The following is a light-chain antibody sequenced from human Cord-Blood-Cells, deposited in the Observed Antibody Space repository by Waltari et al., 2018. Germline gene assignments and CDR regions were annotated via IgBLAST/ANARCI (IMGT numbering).Light chain of an antibody. Sequence: QSALTQPRSVSGSPGQSVPISCTGTSSDVGGYNYVSWYQQHPGKAPKLMIYDVSKRPSGVPDRFSGSKSGNTASLTISGLQAEDEADYYCCSYAGSYFLFGGGTKLTVL. J-gene: IGLJ2*01. CDR1: SSDVGGYNY. CDR3: CSYAGSYFL. V-gene: IGLV2-11*01. CDR2: DVS.